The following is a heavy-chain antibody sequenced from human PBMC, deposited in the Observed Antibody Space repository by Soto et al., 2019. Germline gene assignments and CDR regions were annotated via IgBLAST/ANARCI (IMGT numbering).Heavy chain of an antibody. D-gene: IGHD4-17*01. CDR1: GGTFSSYA. V-gene: IGHV1-69*01. Sequence: QVQLVQSGAEVKKPGSSVKVSCKASGGTFSSYAISWVRQAPGQGLEWMGGIIPIFGTANYAQKFQGRVTITADESTSTAYMELSSLRSEDTAVYYCANDYGVPLYYYYYGMDVWGQGTTVTVSS. CDR3: ANDYGVPLYYYYYGMDV. CDR2: IIPIFGTA. J-gene: IGHJ6*02.